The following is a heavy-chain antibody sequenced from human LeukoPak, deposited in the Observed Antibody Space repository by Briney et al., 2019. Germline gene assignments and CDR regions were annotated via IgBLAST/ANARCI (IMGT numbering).Heavy chain of an antibody. V-gene: IGHV1-69*06. D-gene: IGHD3-9*01. CDR2: IIPIFGTA. CDR1: GGTFSSYA. Sequence: GASVKVSCKASGGTFSSYAISWVRQAPGQGLEWMGGIIPIFGTANYAQKFQGRVTITADKSTSTAYMELSSLRSEDTAVYYCARGADYDILTGYYKDWGQGTLVTVSS. J-gene: IGHJ4*02. CDR3: ARGADYDILTGYYKD.